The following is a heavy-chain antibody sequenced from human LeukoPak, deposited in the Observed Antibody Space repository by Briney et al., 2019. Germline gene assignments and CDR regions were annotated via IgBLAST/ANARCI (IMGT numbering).Heavy chain of an antibody. V-gene: IGHV1-46*01. CDR1: GYTFTSYY. CDR3: ARVMVAGTPGDY. D-gene: IGHD6-19*01. Sequence: GASVKVSCKASGYTFTSYYMHWVRQAPGQGLEWMGIINPSGGSTSYAQKFQGRVTMTRDMSTSTAYMELRSLRSDDTAVYYCARVMVAGTPGDYWGQGTLVTVSS. CDR2: INPSGGST. J-gene: IGHJ4*02.